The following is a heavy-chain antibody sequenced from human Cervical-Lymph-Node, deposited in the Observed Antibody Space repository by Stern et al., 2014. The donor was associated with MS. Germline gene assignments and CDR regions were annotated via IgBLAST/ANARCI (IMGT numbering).Heavy chain of an antibody. CDR2: INPNTSDP. V-gene: IGHV1-8*01. Sequence: VQLVQSGAEVRKPGASVKVSCKTSGYTFTSYDINWVRQAPGQGLEWMGYINPNTSDPGYAQKFQGRVAITRKNSIGAAYMELSSLRSEDTAVYFCARGYGEYYYGMDVWGQGTTVTVPS. J-gene: IGHJ6*02. D-gene: IGHD4-17*01. CDR3: ARGYGEYYYGMDV. CDR1: GYTFTSYD.